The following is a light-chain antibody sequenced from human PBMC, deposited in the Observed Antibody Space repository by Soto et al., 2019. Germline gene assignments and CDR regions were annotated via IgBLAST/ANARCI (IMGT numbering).Light chain of an antibody. J-gene: IGLJ1*01. CDR2: ENN. CDR1: SSNIGNNY. V-gene: IGLV1-51*02. Sequence: PGQKVTISCSGSSSNIGNNYVSWYQQLPGTAPKLLIYENNKRPSGIPDRFSGSKSGTSATLGITGLQTGDEADYYCGTWDSSLSAYVFGTGTEVPVL. CDR3: GTWDSSLSAYV.